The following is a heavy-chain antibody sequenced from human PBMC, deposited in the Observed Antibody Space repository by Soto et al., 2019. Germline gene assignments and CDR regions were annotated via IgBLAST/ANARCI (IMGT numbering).Heavy chain of an antibody. V-gene: IGHV4-39*01. CDR2: IYYSGST. CDR3: ESQRTSVVTKAYFDV. Sequence: SEILSLTFTVSGDSISGRSYYWGWIRKPPGKGLEWIGSIYYSGSTYNSPSLRIRVSMSIDTSKDHFSLKLKSVTAADKALYFCESQRTSVVTKAYFDVWGPGSLVTVYS. CDR1: GDSISGRSYY. D-gene: IGHD2-21*02. J-gene: IGHJ4*02.